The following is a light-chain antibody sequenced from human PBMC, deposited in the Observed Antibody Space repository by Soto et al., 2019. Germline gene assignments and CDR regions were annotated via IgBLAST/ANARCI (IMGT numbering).Light chain of an antibody. CDR2: LGS. CDR3: MQSLQTPLT. J-gene: IGKJ4*01. CDR1: QSLQHSNGYNC. V-gene: IGKV2-28*01. Sequence: DIVMTQSPLSLPVTPGEPASISCRSSQSLQHSNGYNCLDWYLQKPGQSRQLLIYLGSNRASGVPDMFSGSGSGTDFTLKISRVEAEDVGVYYCMQSLQTPLTFCGGTKVEIK.